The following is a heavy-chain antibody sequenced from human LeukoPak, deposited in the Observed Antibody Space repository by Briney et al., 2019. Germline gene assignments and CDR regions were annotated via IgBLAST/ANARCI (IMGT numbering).Heavy chain of an antibody. V-gene: IGHV4-61*02. CDR1: GGSISSGSYY. Sequence: TASQTLSLTCTVSGGSISSGSYYWSWIRQPAGKGLEWIGRIYTSGSTNYNPSLKSRVTISVDTSKNQFSLKLSSVTAADTAVYYCASTRDIVVVVAATEFDYWGQGTLVTVSS. J-gene: IGHJ4*02. D-gene: IGHD2-15*01. CDR3: ASTRDIVVVVAATEFDY. CDR2: IYTSGST.